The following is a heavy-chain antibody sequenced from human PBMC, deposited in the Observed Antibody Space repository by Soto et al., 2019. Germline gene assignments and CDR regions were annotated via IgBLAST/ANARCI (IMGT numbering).Heavy chain of an antibody. J-gene: IGHJ4*02. Sequence: ASVKVSCKXSGNTFTSYDINWVRQATGHGLEWMGWINPNSGNIGYAQKFQGRVTMTRDTAIRTAYMEVSRLRSDDTAVYYCARGRSSGSYYLLDYWGQGTLVTVSS. CDR1: GNTFTSYD. CDR2: INPNSGNI. V-gene: IGHV1-8*01. D-gene: IGHD3-10*01. CDR3: ARGRSSGSYYLLDY.